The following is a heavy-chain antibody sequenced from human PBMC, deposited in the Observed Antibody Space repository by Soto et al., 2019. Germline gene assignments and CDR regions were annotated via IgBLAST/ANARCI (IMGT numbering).Heavy chain of an antibody. CDR1: GFSLSTSGVG. J-gene: IGHJ4*02. V-gene: IGHV2-5*01. CDR3: AHSLDDFWSGYTFDY. D-gene: IGHD3-3*01. CDR2: IYWHDDK. Sequence: HTTLKESGPTLVKPTQTLTLTCTFSGFSLSTSGVGVGWIRQPPGKALEWLALIYWHDDKRYSPCLKRRHTISNVTSKNQVVLTMTNMDPVDTATYYCAHSLDDFWSGYTFDYWGQGTLVTVSS.